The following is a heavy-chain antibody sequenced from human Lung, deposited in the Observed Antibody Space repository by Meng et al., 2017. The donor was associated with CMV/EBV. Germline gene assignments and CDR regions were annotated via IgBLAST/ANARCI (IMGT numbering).Heavy chain of an antibody. CDR2: VNPISADT. J-gene: IGHJ4*01. V-gene: IGHV1-2*06. CDR1: VYSFSGFY. Sequence: VQLVQSWAEVKRPGASVKISCQASVYSFSGFYLNWARQAPGHGLEWLGRVNPISADTHLAQKFEGRITVTRGATINTAFMELTRLRPDDTAVYYCAKSSDNGWSSWGPGTLVTVSS. D-gene: IGHD6-19*01. CDR3: AKSSDNGWSS.